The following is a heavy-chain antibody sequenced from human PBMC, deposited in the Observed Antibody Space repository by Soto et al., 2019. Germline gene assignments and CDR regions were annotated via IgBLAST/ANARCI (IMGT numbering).Heavy chain of an antibody. CDR2: IGPASGDT. D-gene: IGHD3-10*01. V-gene: IGHV1-2*02. Sequence: ASVKFSCKASGYTFTGHYIHWVRQAPGQGPEWMGEIGPASGDTRYAQKFQGRVTMTRDTSITTVYMELNNLSPDDTAVYYCGRGRSGQLVVFYWGQGTPVTVSS. J-gene: IGHJ4*02. CDR3: GRGRSGQLVVFY. CDR1: GYTFTGHY.